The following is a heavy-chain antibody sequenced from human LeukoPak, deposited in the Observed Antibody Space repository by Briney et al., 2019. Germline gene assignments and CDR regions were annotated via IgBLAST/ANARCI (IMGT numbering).Heavy chain of an antibody. CDR2: ISYDGSNK. Sequence: GGSLRLSCAASGFTFSSYGMHWVRQAPGKGLEWVAVISYDGSNKYYADSVKGRFTISRDNSKNTLYLQMNSLRAEDTAVYYCAKDGLRFLEWLLSRMDVWGQGTTVTVSS. D-gene: IGHD3-3*01. V-gene: IGHV3-30*18. CDR1: GFTFSSYG. J-gene: IGHJ6*02. CDR3: AKDGLRFLEWLLSRMDV.